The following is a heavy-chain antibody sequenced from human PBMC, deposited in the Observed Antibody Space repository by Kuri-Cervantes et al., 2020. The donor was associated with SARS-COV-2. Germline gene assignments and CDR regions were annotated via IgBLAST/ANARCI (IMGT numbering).Heavy chain of an antibody. D-gene: IGHD6-13*01. CDR3: VGGQAAGPRGFGY. CDR1: GFTFGDYA. V-gene: IGHV3-49*04. Sequence: GESLKISCTASGFTFGDYAMSWVRQAPGKGLEWVGFIRSKAYGGTTEYAASVKGRFTISRDDSKSIASLQMNSLKTEDTAVYYCVGGQAAGPRGFGYWGQGTLVTVSS. J-gene: IGHJ4*02. CDR2: IRSKAYGGTT.